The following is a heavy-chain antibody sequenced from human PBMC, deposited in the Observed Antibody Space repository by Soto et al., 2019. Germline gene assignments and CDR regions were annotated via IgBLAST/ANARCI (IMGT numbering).Heavy chain of an antibody. D-gene: IGHD3-9*01. CDR3: ARVGYYDILTGYYYYYGMDV. V-gene: IGHV1-18*04. J-gene: IGHJ6*02. CDR1: GYTFTSYG. Sequence: QVQLVQSGAEVKKPGASVKVSCKASGYTFTSYGISWVRQAPGQGLEWMGWISAYNGNTNYAQKLQGRVTMTTDTSTSTAYMELRSLRSDDTAVYYCARVGYYDILTGYYYYYGMDVWGQGTTVTVSS. CDR2: ISAYNGNT.